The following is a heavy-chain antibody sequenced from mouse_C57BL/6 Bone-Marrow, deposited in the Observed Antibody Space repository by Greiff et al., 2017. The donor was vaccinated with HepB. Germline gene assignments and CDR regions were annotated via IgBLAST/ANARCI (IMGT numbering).Heavy chain of an antibody. Sequence: QVQLKESGPGLVQPSQSLSITCTVSGFSLTSYGVHWVRQSPGKGLEWLGVIWSGGSTDYNAAFISRLSISKDNSKSQVFFKMNSLQADDTAIYYCARSVLLREDYFEVWGTGTTVTVSS. CDR2: IWSGGST. V-gene: IGHV2-2*01. CDR3: ARSVLLREDYFEV. D-gene: IGHD1-1*01. J-gene: IGHJ1*03. CDR1: GFSLTSYG.